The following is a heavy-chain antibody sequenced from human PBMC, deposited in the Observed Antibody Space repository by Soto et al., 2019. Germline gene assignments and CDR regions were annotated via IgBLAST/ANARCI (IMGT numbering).Heavy chain of an antibody. CDR2: INHSGST. CDR3: ARENTMVRGDRAAYMDV. V-gene: IGHV4-34*01. Sequence: SETLSLTCTVSGGSFSGYYWSWIRQPPGKGPEWIGEINHSGSTNYNPSLKSRVTVSVDTSKNQFSLKLSSVTAADTAVYYCARENTMVRGDRAAYMDVWGKGTTVTVSS. D-gene: IGHD3-10*01. J-gene: IGHJ6*03. CDR1: GGSFSGYY.